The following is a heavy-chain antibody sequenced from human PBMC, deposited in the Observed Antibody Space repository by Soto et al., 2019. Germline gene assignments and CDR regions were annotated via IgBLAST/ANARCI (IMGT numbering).Heavy chain of an antibody. D-gene: IGHD6-19*01. CDR1: GASTVSHYH. V-gene: IGHV4-31*02. Sequence: QVQLQESGPGLVKPSQTLSLTCSVSGASTVSHYHWTWIRQPPGKGLEWMGYIFNSGTTFYHPSLTSRLSISMDTSGNPFSLELRSVTAADTAVYYCALALGPTTGLDYWGQGTLVTVSS. J-gene: IGHJ4*02. CDR3: ALALGPTTGLDY. CDR2: IFNSGTT.